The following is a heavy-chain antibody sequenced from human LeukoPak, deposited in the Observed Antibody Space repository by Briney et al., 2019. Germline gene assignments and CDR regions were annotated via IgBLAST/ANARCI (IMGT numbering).Heavy chain of an antibody. D-gene: IGHD6-13*01. Sequence: GGSLRLSCAASGFTFSSYGMHWVRQAPGKGLEWVAVISYDGSNKYYADSVKGRFTISRDNSKNTLYLQMNSLRAEDTAVYYCARDTPTAADDAFDIWGQGTMVTVSS. CDR1: GFTFSSYG. V-gene: IGHV3-30*03. CDR2: ISYDGSNK. CDR3: ARDTPTAADDAFDI. J-gene: IGHJ3*02.